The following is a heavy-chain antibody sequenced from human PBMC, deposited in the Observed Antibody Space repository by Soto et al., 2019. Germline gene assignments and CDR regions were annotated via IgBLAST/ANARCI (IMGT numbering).Heavy chain of an antibody. CDR1: EFTFSSYS. V-gene: IGHV3-23*01. J-gene: IGHJ6*02. CDR2: VNGGGDIT. D-gene: IGHD3-3*01. Sequence: EVQLLESGGGLVQPGGSLRLSCAASEFTFSSYSMIWVRQAPGKGLEWVSCVNGGGDITYDADSVKGRFTISRDNSKNTLYLQMNSLRAEDTAVFYCARGHFGVTMDVWGQGTTVTVSS. CDR3: ARGHFGVTMDV.